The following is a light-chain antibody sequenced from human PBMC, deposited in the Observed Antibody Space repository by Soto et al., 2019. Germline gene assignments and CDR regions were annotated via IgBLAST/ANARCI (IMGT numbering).Light chain of an antibody. J-gene: IGKJ3*01. CDR2: DAS. CDR1: QSVSSS. V-gene: IGKV3-11*01. CDR3: QQRSNWPPEVT. Sequence: EIVLTQSPDTLSLSPGERATLSCRASQSVSSSLAWYQQKPGQAPRLLIYDASNRATGIPARFSGSGSGTDFSLTICSIEPEYFAVYYCQQRSNWPPEVTFGPGTKVDIK.